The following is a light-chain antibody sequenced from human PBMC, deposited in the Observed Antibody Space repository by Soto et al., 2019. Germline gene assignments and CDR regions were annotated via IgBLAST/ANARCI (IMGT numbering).Light chain of an antibody. CDR2: DNN. Sequence: QSVLTQPPSVSAAPGQTVTISCSGSNSNIGRNYVSWYHQLPGTAPKLLIYDNNKRPSGIPDRFSGSKSGTSATLGIAGLQTGDEADYYCGTWDNSLSAYVFGTGTKVTVL. V-gene: IGLV1-51*01. J-gene: IGLJ1*01. CDR3: GTWDNSLSAYV. CDR1: NSNIGRNY.